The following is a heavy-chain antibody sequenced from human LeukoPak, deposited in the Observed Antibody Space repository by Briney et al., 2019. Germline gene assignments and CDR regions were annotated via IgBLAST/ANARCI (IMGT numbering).Heavy chain of an antibody. D-gene: IGHD6-13*01. J-gene: IGHJ4*02. CDR3: AREIPIAAAGYFDY. Sequence: GASVKVSCKASGYTFTSYDINWVRQATGQGLEWMGWMNPNSGNTGYAQKFQGRVTITRNTSISTAYMELSSLRSEDTAVYYCAREIPIAAAGYFDYWGQGTLVTVSS. V-gene: IGHV1-8*03. CDR1: GYTFTSYD. CDR2: MNPNSGNT.